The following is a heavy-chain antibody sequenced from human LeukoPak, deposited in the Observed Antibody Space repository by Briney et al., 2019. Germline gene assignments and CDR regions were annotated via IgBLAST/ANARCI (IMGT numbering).Heavy chain of an antibody. J-gene: IGHJ3*02. CDR1: GGSISSSSYY. CDR2: IYYSGST. V-gene: IGHV4-39*07. CDR3: AREGGTYYDFWSGYSYAFDI. Sequence: KASETLSLTCTVSGGSISSSSYYWGWIRQPPGKGLEWIGSIYYSGSTYYNPSLKSRVTISVDTSKNQFSLKLSSVTAADTAVYYCAREGGTYYDFWSGYSYAFDIWGQGTMVTVSS. D-gene: IGHD3-3*01.